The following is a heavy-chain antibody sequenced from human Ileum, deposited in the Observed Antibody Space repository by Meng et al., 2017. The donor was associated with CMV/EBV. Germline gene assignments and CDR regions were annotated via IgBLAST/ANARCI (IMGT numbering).Heavy chain of an antibody. V-gene: IGHV1-2*02. J-gene: IGHJ4*02. Sequence: SGFTLTDYYIHWVRQAPGRGLEWMGWINPNTGAANYAQKFQDRVTMTRDTSIDTAFLDLIGLTSDDRAVYFCARGGTVGAPWAEFDYWGQGALVTVSS. D-gene: IGHD1-14*01. CDR2: INPNTGAA. CDR3: ARGGTVGAPWAEFDY. CDR1: GFTLTDYY.